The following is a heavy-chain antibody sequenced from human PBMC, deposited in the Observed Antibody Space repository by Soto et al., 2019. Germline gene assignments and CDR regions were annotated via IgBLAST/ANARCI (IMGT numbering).Heavy chain of an antibody. CDR1: GDSASSNSAA. CDR3: GCANDLDFLDY. D-gene: IGHD1-1*01. CDR2: TYYRSKWYN. J-gene: IGHJ4*02. Sequence: PSGALSLTCAMSGDSASSNSAAWNSARQCQSRGLEWLGRTYYRSKWYNDSAVSVKSRITTNPDTSKNQFSLQLNSVTPEDTVFYYCGCANDLDFLDYWGQGTLVTVSS. V-gene: IGHV6-1*01.